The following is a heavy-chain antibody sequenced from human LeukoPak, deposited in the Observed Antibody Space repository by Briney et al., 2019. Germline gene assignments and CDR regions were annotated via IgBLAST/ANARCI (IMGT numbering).Heavy chain of an antibody. CDR1: GFTFSSYG. J-gene: IGHJ3*02. D-gene: IGHD1-1*01. CDR3: AKERATGSDAFDI. Sequence: GRSLRLSCAASGFTFSSYGMHWVRQAPGKGLEWVAVISYDGSDKYYADSVKGRFTISRDNSKNTLYLQMNSLRAEDTAVYYCAKERATGSDAFDIWGQGTMVTVSS. V-gene: IGHV3-30*18. CDR2: ISYDGSDK.